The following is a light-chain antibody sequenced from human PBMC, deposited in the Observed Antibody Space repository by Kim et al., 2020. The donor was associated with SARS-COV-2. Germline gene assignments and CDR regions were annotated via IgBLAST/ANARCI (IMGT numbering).Light chain of an antibody. J-gene: IGLJ3*02. CDR1: SANVGNSF. Sequence: GQTVTISCSGSSANVGNSFVCLCQQFPGAAPKLLIYCDDRRPSGVPDRFSCSKSGASASLAISGLRSEDEADYYCGTWDVSLSGWVFGGGTQLTVL. CDR3: GTWDVSLSGWV. CDR2: CDD. V-gene: IGLV1-47*02.